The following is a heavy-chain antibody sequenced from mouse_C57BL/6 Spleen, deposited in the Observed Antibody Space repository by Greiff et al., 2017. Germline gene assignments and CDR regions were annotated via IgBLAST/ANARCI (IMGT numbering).Heavy chain of an antibody. V-gene: IGHV1-53*01. CDR1: GYTFTSYW. D-gene: IGHD1-1*01. CDR2: INPSNGGT. CDR3: ARGDYYGSSRYFDV. J-gene: IGHJ1*03. Sequence: QVQLKQPGTELVKPGASVKLSCKASGYTFTSYWMHWVKQRPGQGLEWIGNINPSNGGTNYNEKFKSKATLTVDKSSSTAYMQLSSLTSEDSAVYYWARGDYYGSSRYFDVWGTGTTVTVSS.